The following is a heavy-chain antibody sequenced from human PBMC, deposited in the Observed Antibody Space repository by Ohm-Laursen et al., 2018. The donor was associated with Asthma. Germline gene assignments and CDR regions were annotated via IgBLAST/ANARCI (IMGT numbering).Heavy chain of an antibody. Sequence: SLRLSCAASGFTVSRKYMSWVRQAPGKGLEWVSVIYSDDTKYYADSVKGRFTISRDNSKNTLYLQMNSLRAEDTAVYYCAKVPNPRIIVGATAFDYWGQGTLVTVSS. V-gene: IGHV3-53*01. CDR1: GFTVSRKY. D-gene: IGHD1-26*01. J-gene: IGHJ4*02. CDR2: IYSDDTK. CDR3: AKVPNPRIIVGATAFDY.